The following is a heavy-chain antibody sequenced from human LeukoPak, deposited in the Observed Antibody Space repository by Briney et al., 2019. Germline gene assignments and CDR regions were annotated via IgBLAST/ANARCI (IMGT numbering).Heavy chain of an antibody. CDR2: IKPDGSDT. CDR1: GFTFSSYG. Sequence: GGSLRLSCAASGFTFSSYGMHWVRQAPGKGLVWVSRIKPDGSDTNYADSVKGRFTISRDNAKNTVYLQMNSLRAEDTAVYYCARDGGDTDDAFDIWGQGTMVTVSS. D-gene: IGHD5-18*01. CDR3: ARDGGDTDDAFDI. V-gene: IGHV3-74*01. J-gene: IGHJ3*02.